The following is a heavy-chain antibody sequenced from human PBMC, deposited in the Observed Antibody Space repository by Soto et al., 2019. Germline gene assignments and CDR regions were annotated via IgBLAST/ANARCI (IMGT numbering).Heavy chain of an antibody. Sequence: QVQLVQSGAEVKKPGSSVKVSCKASGGTFSSYAISWGRQAPGQGLGWMGGIIPLFGTANYAQKFQGRVTITADESTGKAYMELGRLRSEDTAVDYCASPAMVRGDSHDPFGYWGQGTLVTVSS. CDR1: GGTFSSYA. CDR2: IIPLFGTA. V-gene: IGHV1-69*01. J-gene: IGHJ4*02. CDR3: ASPAMVRGDSHDPFGY. D-gene: IGHD3-10*01.